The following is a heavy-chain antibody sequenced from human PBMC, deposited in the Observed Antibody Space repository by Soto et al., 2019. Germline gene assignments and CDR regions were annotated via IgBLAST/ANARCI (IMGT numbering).Heavy chain of an antibody. CDR1: GGTFSSYA. CDR3: ATPPEYYDSSGRFDY. J-gene: IGHJ4*02. V-gene: IGHV1-69*13. Sequence: GASVKVSCKASGGTFSSYAISWVRQAPGQGLEWMGGIIPIFGTANYAQKFQGRVTITADESTSTAYMELSSLRSEGTAVYYCATPPEYYDSSGRFDYWGQGTLVTVSS. D-gene: IGHD3-22*01. CDR2: IIPIFGTA.